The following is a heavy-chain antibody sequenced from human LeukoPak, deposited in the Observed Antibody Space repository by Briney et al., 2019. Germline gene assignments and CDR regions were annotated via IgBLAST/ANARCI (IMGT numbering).Heavy chain of an antibody. CDR3: ARDMGGSYPLDTFDV. D-gene: IGHD3-16*02. CDR2: INPKTGVT. J-gene: IGHJ3*01. V-gene: IGHV1-2*02. CDR1: GYTFTYYY. Sequence: ASVKVSFKSSGYTFTYYYIHWVRQAPGQGRESMGWINPKTGVTNFPQKFQGRVVMTRDTSVNTAFLELNGLTSDDTAVYYCARDMGGSYPLDTFDVWGQGTLVTVSS.